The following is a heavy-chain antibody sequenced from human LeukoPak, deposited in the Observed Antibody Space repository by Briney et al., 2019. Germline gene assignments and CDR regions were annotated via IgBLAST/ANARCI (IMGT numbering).Heavy chain of an antibody. CDR3: ARGGVGLTAMVGPFDY. CDR1: GFTLSSYA. Sequence: TGGSLRLSCTASGFTLSSYAMHWVRQAPGKGLEYVSAISSNGGSIYYANSVKGRFTISRDNSKNTLYLQMGSLRPEDMAVYYCARGGVGLTAMVGPFDYWGQGTLVTVSS. V-gene: IGHV3-64*01. CDR2: ISSNGGSI. D-gene: IGHD5-18*01. J-gene: IGHJ4*02.